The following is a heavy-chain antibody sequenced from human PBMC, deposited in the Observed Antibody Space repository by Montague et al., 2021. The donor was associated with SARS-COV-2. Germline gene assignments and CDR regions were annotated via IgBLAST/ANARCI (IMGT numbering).Heavy chain of an antibody. CDR3: ARRITMVWGVIKRNNWFDP. CDR2: IFHSGST. CDR1: GGSISSDNW. J-gene: IGHJ5*02. D-gene: IGHD3-10*01. V-gene: IGHV4-4*02. Sequence: SETLSLTCAVSGGSISSDNWGSCVRQSPGKGLEWIGEIFHSGSTKYNPSIKGRVTMSVDKSKNDFSLKLSPMTAADTAMYYCARRITMVWGVIKRNNWFDPWGRGILVTVSS.